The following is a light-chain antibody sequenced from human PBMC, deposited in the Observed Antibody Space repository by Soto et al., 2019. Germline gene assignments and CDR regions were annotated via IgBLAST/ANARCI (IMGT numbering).Light chain of an antibody. CDR1: QSISSY. V-gene: IGKV1-39*01. J-gene: IGKJ1*01. CDR3: QRSYITPWT. CDR2: AAS. Sequence: DLQMTPSPSSLSASVGDGVTITCRASQSISSYLNWYQQKPGKAPKLLIYAASSLQSGVPSRFSGSGSGTDFTLTISSLQPEDFGTYYCQRSYITPWTFGQGTKVE.